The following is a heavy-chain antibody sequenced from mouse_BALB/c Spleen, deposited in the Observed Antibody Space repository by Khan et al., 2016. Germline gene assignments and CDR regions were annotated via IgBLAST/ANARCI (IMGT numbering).Heavy chain of an antibody. Sequence: QVQLQQSGAELARPGASVKLSCKASGYTFTSYWMQWVKQGPGQGLEWIGAIYPGDGNTGYTQNFKGKATLTADRSSSTAYLQLSSLASEDSAVYYCARGNSYYDCDCWGQGTTLTVSS. CDR2: IYPGDGNT. V-gene: IGHV1-87*01. J-gene: IGHJ2*01. D-gene: IGHD2-4*01. CDR3: ARGNSYYDCDC. CDR1: GYTFTSYW.